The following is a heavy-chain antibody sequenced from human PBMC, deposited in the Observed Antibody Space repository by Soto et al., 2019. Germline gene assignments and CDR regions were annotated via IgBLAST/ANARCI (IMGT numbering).Heavy chain of an antibody. CDR2: ISASSDFI. CDR3: ARVPNDSRGDSIEY. D-gene: IGHD3-22*01. Sequence: GGSLRLSCAASGFTFRRYPMTWIRQGPGQGLEGVSDISASSDFIYYADSVKGRFTISRDNAKNSLYMQINSLRHEDTAVSYYARVPNDSRGDSIEYWGQGTLVTVSS. J-gene: IGHJ4*02. V-gene: IGHV3-48*02. CDR1: GFTFRRYP.